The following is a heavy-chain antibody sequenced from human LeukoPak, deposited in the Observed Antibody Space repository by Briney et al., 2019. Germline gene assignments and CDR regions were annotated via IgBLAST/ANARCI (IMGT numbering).Heavy chain of an antibody. CDR2: IYYSGST. V-gene: IGHV4-39*01. J-gene: IGHJ5*02. CDR3: AGFGYSSLEGFDP. CDR1: GGSISSYY. Sequence: SETLSLTCTVSGGSISSYYWGWIRQPPGKGLEWIGSIYYSGSTYYNPSLKSRVTISVDTSKNQFSLKLSSVTAADTAVYYCAGFGYSSLEGFDPWGQGTLVTVSS. D-gene: IGHD6-13*01.